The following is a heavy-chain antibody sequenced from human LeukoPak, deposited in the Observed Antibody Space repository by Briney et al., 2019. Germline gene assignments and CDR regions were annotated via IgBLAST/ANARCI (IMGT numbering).Heavy chain of an antibody. CDR2: INAGSGNT. CDR1: GYTFTSYA. CDR3: ARGWELDFDY. J-gene: IGHJ4*02. V-gene: IGHV1-3*01. Sequence: ASVKVSCKASGYTFTSYAMHWVRQAPGQRLEWMGWINAGSGNTKYSQKFQGRVTITRDTSASTAYMELSSLRSEDTAVYYCARGWELDFDYWGQGTLVTVSS. D-gene: IGHD1-26*01.